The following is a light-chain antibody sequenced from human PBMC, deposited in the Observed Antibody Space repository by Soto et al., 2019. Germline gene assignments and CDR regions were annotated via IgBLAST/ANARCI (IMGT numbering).Light chain of an antibody. J-gene: IGLJ1*01. Sequence: QSALTQPASVSGSPGQSITISCTGTSSDVGSYNLVSWFQQHPGKAPKLFIYEVNRRPSGVSDRLSGSKSVNTASLTISGLQAEDEADYYCFSYAGAGTFVFGTGTKVTVL. V-gene: IGLV2-23*02. CDR2: EVN. CDR3: FSYAGAGTFV. CDR1: SSDVGSYNL.